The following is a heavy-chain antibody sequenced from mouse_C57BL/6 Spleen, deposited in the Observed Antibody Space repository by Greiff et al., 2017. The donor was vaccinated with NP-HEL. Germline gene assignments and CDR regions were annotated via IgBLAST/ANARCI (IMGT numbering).Heavy chain of an antibody. CDR1: GYTFTSYW. J-gene: IGHJ1*03. D-gene: IGHD4-1*01. V-gene: IGHV1-61*01. CDR3: ARLSGTGWYFDV. Sequence: QVQLQQPGAELVRPGSSVKLSCKASGYTFTSYWMDWVKQRPGQGLEWIGNIYPSDSETHYNQKFKDKATLTVDKSSSTAYMQLSSLTSEDSAVYYCARLSGTGWYFDVWGTGTTVTVSS. CDR2: IYPSDSET.